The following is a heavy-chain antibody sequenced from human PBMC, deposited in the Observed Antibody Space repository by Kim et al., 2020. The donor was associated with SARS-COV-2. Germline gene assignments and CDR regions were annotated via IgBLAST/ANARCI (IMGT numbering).Heavy chain of an antibody. V-gene: IGHV4-34*01. J-gene: IGHJ5*02. CDR3: ARRSGYYGSGSYYSGP. D-gene: IGHD3-10*01. Sequence: LKSRVTISVDTSKNQFSLKLSSVTAADTAVYYCARRSGYYGSGSYYSGPWGQGTLVTVSS.